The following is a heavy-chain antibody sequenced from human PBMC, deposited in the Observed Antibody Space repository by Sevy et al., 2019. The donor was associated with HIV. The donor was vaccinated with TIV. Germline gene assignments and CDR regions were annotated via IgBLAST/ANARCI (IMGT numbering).Heavy chain of an antibody. CDR1: GFTFSIYS. J-gene: IGHJ6*02. D-gene: IGHD2-21*02. V-gene: IGHV3-48*01. CDR2: IGSSGHSI. CDR3: ARGLSDCDRHFYSYGVDV. Sequence: GWSLRLSCAASGFTFSIYSMNWVRQAPGRGLEWVSYIGSSGHSIYYVDSVKGRFTISRDNAKNSLFLQMNSLRAEDTAVYYCARGLSDCDRHFYSYGVDVWGQGTTVTVSS.